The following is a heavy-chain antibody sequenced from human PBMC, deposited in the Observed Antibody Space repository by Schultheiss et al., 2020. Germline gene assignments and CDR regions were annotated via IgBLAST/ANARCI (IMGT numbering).Heavy chain of an antibody. CDR1: GFTFSSYW. CDR2: INSDGSST. Sequence: GESLKISCAASGFTFSSYWMHWVRQAPGKGLVWVSRINSDGSSTSYADSVKGRFTISRDNAKNTLYLQMNSLRAEDTAVYYCARQSGYDPCLDYYYYGMDVWGQGTTVTVSS. CDR3: ARQSGYDPCLDYYYYGMDV. D-gene: IGHD5-12*01. J-gene: IGHJ6*02. V-gene: IGHV3-74*01.